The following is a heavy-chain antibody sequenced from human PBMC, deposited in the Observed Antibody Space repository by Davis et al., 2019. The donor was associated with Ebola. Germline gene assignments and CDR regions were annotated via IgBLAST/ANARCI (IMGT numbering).Heavy chain of an antibody. CDR2: VYYTANT. D-gene: IGHD6-13*01. CDR3: ARVSLGYTSSWTQYWYLDL. V-gene: IGHV4-61*01. J-gene: IGHJ2*01. CDR1: GDSVTSGTSY. Sequence: MPSETLSLTCSVSGDSVTSGTSYWSWIRQSPGKGLEWIGYVYYTANTDYNPSVKSRVAISTDTSKNQFSLRLISVTAADTAVYYCARVSLGYTSSWTQYWYLDLWGRGTLVTVSS.